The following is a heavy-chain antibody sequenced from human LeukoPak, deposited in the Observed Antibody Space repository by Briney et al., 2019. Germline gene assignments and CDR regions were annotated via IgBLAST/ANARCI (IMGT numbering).Heavy chain of an antibody. V-gene: IGHV3-23*01. CDR3: ARSHLRPDY. J-gene: IGHJ4*02. Sequence: GGSLRLSCAASGFTFSSYAMSWVRQAPGKGLEWVSAISGSGGSTYYADSVKGRFTISRDNAKNSLYLQMNSLRDEDTAVYYCARSHLRPDYWGQGTLVTVSS. CDR2: ISGSGGST. CDR1: GFTFSSYA.